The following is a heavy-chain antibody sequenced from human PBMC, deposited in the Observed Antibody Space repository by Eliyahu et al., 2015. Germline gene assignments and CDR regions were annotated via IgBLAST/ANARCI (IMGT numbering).Heavy chain of an antibody. V-gene: IGHV1-2*02. J-gene: IGHJ6*02. Sequence: QVQLVQSGAEVKKPGASVKVSCKASGYYFSEYSMXXVXXAPGQGPEWXGWINPNSGDIRYAQKFQGRVTMTWDTSISTAYMELNRLTSDDTAIYYCARDLSPTINDVLRPLRIFYCAADVWGQGTTVTASS. CDR2: INPNSGDI. CDR3: ARDLSPTINDVLRPLRIFYCAADV. CDR1: GYYFSEYS. D-gene: IGHD5-24*01.